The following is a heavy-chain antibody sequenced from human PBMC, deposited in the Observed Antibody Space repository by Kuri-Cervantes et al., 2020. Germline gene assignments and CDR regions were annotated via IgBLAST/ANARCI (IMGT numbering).Heavy chain of an antibody. CDR3: ARDQRGVVVAATPIDY. J-gene: IGHJ4*02. V-gene: IGHV3-11*01. Sequence: GSLRLSCAASGFTFSDYYMSWIRQAPGKGLEWVSYICSSGSTIYYADSVKGRFTISRDNAKNSLYLQMNSLRAEDTAVYYCARDQRGVVVAATPIDYWGQGTLVTVSS. CDR2: ICSSGSTI. CDR1: GFTFSDYY. D-gene: IGHD2-15*01.